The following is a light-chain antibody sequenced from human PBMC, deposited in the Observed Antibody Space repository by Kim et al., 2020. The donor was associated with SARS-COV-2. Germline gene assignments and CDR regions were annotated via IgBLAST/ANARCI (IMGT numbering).Light chain of an antibody. CDR1: QDINNY. CDR3: QQCDNNPLFT. CDR2: NAS. J-gene: IGKJ3*01. Sequence: VGDRVTSTCQASQDINNYLNWYQQKPGKAPQFLIYNASNLETGVPSRFSGSVSGTDLTFTISSLQPEDNATYYCQQCDNNPLFTFGPGTKVDIK. V-gene: IGKV1-33*01.